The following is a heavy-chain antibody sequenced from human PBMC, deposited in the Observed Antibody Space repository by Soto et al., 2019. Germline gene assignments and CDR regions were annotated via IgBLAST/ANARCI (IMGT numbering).Heavy chain of an antibody. CDR2: IYYTGNT. V-gene: IGHV4-31*03. Sequence: QVQLQESGPGLVKPSQTLSLTCTVSGGSISSGGTGSYWTWIRQLPGKGLEWIGYIYYTGNTYYNPSLKSRPTISIDTSKNQFSLKLSSVTAADTAVYYCARSVFPWGQGTLVTVSS. CDR3: ARSVFP. J-gene: IGHJ5*02. CDR1: GGSISSGGTGSY.